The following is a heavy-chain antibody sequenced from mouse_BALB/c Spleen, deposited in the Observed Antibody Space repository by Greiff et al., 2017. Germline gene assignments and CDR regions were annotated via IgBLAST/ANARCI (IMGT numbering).Heavy chain of an antibody. D-gene: IGHD1-1*01. V-gene: IGHV1S56*01. CDR3: ARETTVVAWYFDV. Sequence: QVQLQQSGPELVKPGASVKMSCKASGYTFTSYYIHWVKQRPGQGLEWIGWIYPGDGSTKYNEKFKGKTTLTADKSSSTAYMLLSSLTSEDSAIYFCARETTVVAWYFDVWGAGTTVTVSS. CDR1: GYTFTSYY. CDR2: IYPGDGST. J-gene: IGHJ1*01.